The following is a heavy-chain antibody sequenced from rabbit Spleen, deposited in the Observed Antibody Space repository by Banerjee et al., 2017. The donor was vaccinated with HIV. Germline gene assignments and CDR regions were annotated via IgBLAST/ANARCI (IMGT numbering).Heavy chain of an antibody. V-gene: IGHV1S7*01. Sequence: QLKESGGGLVQPGGSLKLSCKASGFTLSSYYMSWVRQAPGKGLEWIGYFDPVFGSTYYASWVNGQFTISSHNAQNTLYLQLNSLTAADTATYFCARSNDGYNRFNLWGPGTLVTVS. CDR1: GFTLSSYY. CDR2: FDPVFGST. J-gene: IGHJ4*01. D-gene: IGHD1-1*01. CDR3: ARSNDGYNRFNL.